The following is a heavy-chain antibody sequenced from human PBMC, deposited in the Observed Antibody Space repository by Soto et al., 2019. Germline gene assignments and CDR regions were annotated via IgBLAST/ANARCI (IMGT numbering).Heavy chain of an antibody. Sequence: QVQLVQSGAEVKKPGASVKVSCKASGYTFTGYYMHWVRQAPGQGLEWMGWINPNSGGTNYAQKFQGWVTMTRDTSISTAYMELSRLRSDDTAVYYCARVGYCSGGSCYSDGGLAYWGQGTLVTVSS. CDR3: ARVGYCSGGSCYSDGGLAY. D-gene: IGHD2-15*01. CDR2: INPNSGGT. V-gene: IGHV1-2*04. J-gene: IGHJ4*02. CDR1: GYTFTGYY.